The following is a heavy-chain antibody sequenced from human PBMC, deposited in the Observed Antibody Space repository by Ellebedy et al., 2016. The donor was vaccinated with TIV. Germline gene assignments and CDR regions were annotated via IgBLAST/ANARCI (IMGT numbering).Heavy chain of an antibody. CDR2: ISWNSGTL. V-gene: IGHV3-9*01. CDR3: VKDIGTYSSSSRFDY. D-gene: IGHD6-6*01. Sequence: GGSLRLXXAASGFKFDDYAMHWVRQAPGKGLEWVSGISWNSGTLGYADSVKGRFTISRDNAKNSLFLQMNSLRAEDTALYYCVKDIGTYSSSSRFDYWGQGTLVTVSS. CDR1: GFKFDDYA. J-gene: IGHJ4*02.